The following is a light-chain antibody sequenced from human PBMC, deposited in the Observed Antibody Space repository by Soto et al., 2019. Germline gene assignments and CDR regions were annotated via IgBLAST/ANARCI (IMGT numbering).Light chain of an antibody. CDR2: GAS. CDR3: QQYDNWPSVT. V-gene: IGKV3-15*01. CDR1: QSVSSL. J-gene: IGKJ4*01. Sequence: IVLTQSPATLSVSPGERATLSCRASQSVSSLLAWYQQKPRQAPRLLIYGASTRATGIPARFSGSGSGTEFTLTISSLQSEDFAVYYCQQYDNWPSVTFGGGTKVDIK.